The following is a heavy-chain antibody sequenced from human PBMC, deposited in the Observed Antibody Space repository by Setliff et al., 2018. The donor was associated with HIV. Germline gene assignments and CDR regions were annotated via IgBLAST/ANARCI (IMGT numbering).Heavy chain of an antibody. CDR3: ARNAAGATSYYDSSGYSDLDY. Sequence: ASVKVSCKASGYTLTNYYMYWVRQAPGQGLEWMGIINPSAGSTTYAQKFQGRVTMTRDTSTSTLYMELSSLRSEDTAVYYCARNAAGATSYYDSSGYSDLDYWGQGTLVTVSS. D-gene: IGHD3-22*01. V-gene: IGHV1-46*01. J-gene: IGHJ4*02. CDR2: INPSAGST. CDR1: GYTLTNYY.